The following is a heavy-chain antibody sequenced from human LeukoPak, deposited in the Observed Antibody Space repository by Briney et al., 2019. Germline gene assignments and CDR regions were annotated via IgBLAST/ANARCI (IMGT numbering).Heavy chain of an antibody. CDR2: INHSGST. J-gene: IGHJ4*02. CDR1: GGSFSGYY. D-gene: IGHD6-13*01. V-gene: IGHV4-34*01. CDR3: ALRSWVFDY. Sequence: ASETLSLTCAVYGGSFSGYYWSWIRQPPGKGLEWIGEINHSGSTNYNPSLKSRVTISVDTSKNQFSLKLSSVTAADTAVYYCALRSWVFDYWGQGTLVTVSS.